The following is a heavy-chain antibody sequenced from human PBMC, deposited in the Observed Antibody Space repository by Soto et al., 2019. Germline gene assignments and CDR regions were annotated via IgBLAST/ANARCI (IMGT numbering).Heavy chain of an antibody. Sequence: AAVKVSCKASGYTFTGYYMHWVRQAPGQGLEWMGWINPNSGGTNYAQKFRGRVTMTRDTSISTAYMELSRLRSDDTAVYYCARDPRGIAAALDYWGQGTLVTVSS. CDR3: ARDPRGIAAALDY. CDR1: GYTFTGYY. CDR2: INPNSGGT. V-gene: IGHV1-2*02. J-gene: IGHJ4*02. D-gene: IGHD6-13*01.